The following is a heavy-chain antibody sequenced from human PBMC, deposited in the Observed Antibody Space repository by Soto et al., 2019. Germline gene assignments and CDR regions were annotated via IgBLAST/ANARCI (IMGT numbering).Heavy chain of an antibody. CDR1: GGSFSGYY. D-gene: IGHD3-10*01. CDR3: ARAGFGEPMAYYYSGMDV. V-gene: IGHV4-34*01. CDR2: INHSGST. J-gene: IGHJ6*02. Sequence: KPSETLSLTCAVYGGSFSGYYWSWIRQPPGKGLEWIGEINHSGSTNYNPSLKSRVTISVDTSKNQFSLQLSSVTAADTAVYYCARAGFGEPMAYYYSGMDVWGQGTTVTVSS.